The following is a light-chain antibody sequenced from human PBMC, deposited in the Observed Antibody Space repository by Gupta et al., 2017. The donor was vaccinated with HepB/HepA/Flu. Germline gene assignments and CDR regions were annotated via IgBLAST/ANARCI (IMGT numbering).Light chain of an antibody. V-gene: IGLV2-14*01. CDR1: SSDVGGYNY. Sequence: QSALTQPASVSGSPAPSITIPCTGTSSDVGGYNYVSWYQQHPGKAPKLMIYDVSNRPSGVSNRFSGSKSGNTASLTISGLQAEDEADYYCSSYTSSSTPLNVFGAGTKVTVL. CDR2: DVS. CDR3: SSYTSSSTPLNV. J-gene: IGLJ1*01.